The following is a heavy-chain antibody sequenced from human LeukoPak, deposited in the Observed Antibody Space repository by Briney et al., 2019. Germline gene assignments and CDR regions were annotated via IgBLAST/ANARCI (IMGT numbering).Heavy chain of an antibody. D-gene: IGHD1-7*01. CDR1: GGSISSISYY. CDR2: ISGSGGST. Sequence: ETLSLTCTVSGGSISSISYYWGWIRQAPGKGLEWVSAISGSGGSTYYADSVKGRFTISRDNSRNTLYLQMNSLRAEDTAVYYCAKDLLGITGTTFDGDDYWGQGTLVTVSS. V-gene: IGHV3-23*01. CDR3: AKDLLGITGTTFDGDDY. J-gene: IGHJ4*02.